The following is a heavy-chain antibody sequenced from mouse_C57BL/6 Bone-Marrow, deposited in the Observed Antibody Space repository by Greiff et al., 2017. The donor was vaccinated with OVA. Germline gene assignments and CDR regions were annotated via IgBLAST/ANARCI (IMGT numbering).Heavy chain of an antibody. CDR2: ISSGGSYT. J-gene: IGHJ2*01. CDR1: GFTFSSYG. D-gene: IGHD1-1*01. CDR3: ARHPGSSPWYFDY. V-gene: IGHV5-6*01. Sequence: EVMLVESGGDLVKPGGSLKLSCAASGFTFSSYGMSWVRQTPDKRLEWVATISSGGSYTYYPDSVKGRFTISRDNAKNTLYLQMSSLKSEDTAMYYCARHPGSSPWYFDYWGQGTTLTVSS.